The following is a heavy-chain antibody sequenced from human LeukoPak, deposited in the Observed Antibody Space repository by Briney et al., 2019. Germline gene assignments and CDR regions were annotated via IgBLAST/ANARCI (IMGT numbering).Heavy chain of an antibody. Sequence: ASVKVSCKASGYTFTGYYLHWVRQAPGQGLEWMGWVNPNNGATNYAQKFQGRVTMTRGTSISTAYMELSRLGSDDTAVYYCAGPPGTYSVMAVWGQGTRFSASS. J-gene: IGHJ3*01. CDR1: GYTFTGYY. D-gene: IGHD1-26*01. CDR2: VNPNNGAT. V-gene: IGHV1-2*02. CDR3: AGPPGTYSVMAV.